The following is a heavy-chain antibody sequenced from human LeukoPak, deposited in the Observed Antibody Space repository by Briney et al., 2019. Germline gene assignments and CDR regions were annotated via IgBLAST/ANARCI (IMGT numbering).Heavy chain of an antibody. J-gene: IGHJ3*02. CDR3: ARKKSGSSPPTTASDI. CDR1: GGYISRYY. CDR2: IYTSGST. Sequence: PSETLSLTCTVSGGYISRYYWSWIRQPAGKGLEWIGRIYTSGSTNYNPSLKSRVTMSVDTSKNQFSLKLSSVTAADTAVYYCARKKSGSSPPTTASDIWGQGTMVTVSS. D-gene: IGHD1-26*01. V-gene: IGHV4-4*07.